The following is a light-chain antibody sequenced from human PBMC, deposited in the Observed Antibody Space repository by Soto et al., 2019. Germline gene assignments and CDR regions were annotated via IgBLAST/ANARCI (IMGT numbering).Light chain of an antibody. CDR1: QSVSSN. Sequence: EIVMTQSPATLSVSPGERATLSCRASQSVSSNLAWYQQKPGQTPRLLIYGASSRATGIPDRFSGSGSGTDFILTISRLEPEEFAMYYCQQYGRSPWTFGQGTKVDIK. J-gene: IGKJ1*01. V-gene: IGKV3-20*01. CDR2: GAS. CDR3: QQYGRSPWT.